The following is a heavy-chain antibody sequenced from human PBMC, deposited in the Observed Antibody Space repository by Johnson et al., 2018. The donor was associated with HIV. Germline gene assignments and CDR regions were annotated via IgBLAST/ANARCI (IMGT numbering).Heavy chain of an antibody. CDR3: ARDLGVATAKVNAFDI. V-gene: IGHV3-20*04. D-gene: IGHD5-12*01. Sequence: VPLVESGGGVVRPGGSLRLSCAASGFTFDDYGMSWVRQAPGKGLEWVSGINWNGGSTGYADSVKGRFTISRDNAKNSLYLQMNRLRAEDTALYYCARDLGVATAKVNAFDIWGQGTMVTVSS. CDR2: INWNGGST. J-gene: IGHJ3*02. CDR1: GFTFDDYG.